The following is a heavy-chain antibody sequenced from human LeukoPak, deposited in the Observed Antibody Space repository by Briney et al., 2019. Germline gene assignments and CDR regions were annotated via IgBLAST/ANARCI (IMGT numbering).Heavy chain of an antibody. Sequence: ASVKVSCKASGYTFTSYQIHWVRQAPGQGLEWMGIINPSAGRTHSLQKFQGRVTMTTDASTSTAYMELRSLRSDDTAVYNCARSPSGSGSYYYFFDNWGQGTQVTVSS. CDR1: GYTFTSYQ. J-gene: IGHJ4*02. D-gene: IGHD3-10*01. V-gene: IGHV1-46*01. CDR3: ARSPSGSGSYYYFFDN. CDR2: INPSAGRT.